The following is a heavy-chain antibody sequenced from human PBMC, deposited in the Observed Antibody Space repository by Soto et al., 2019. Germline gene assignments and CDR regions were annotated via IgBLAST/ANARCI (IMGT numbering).Heavy chain of an antibody. CDR2: ISGRGDIT. J-gene: IGHJ6*02. CDR1: GFTFSRYG. CDR3: AKSPVSTVSTTDYSSYGLDV. Sequence: EVQLLESGGGLVQPGGSLRLSCAASGFTFSRYGMSWVRQAPGKGLEWVSGISGRGDITYYADSVKGRLTSSRDNSKNTLHLQMNSLRAEDTAVYYCAKSPVSTVSTTDYSSYGLDVWGQGTTVTVSS. D-gene: IGHD4-4*01. V-gene: IGHV3-23*01.